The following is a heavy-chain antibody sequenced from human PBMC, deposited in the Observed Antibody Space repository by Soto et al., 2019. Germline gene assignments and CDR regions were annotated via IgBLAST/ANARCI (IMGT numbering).Heavy chain of an antibody. CDR1: GFTFISYS. CDR2: ISSSSSYI. CDR3: ARETPYYYDSSGYPPVFDY. Sequence: GGSLRLSCASSGFTFISYSMNWVRQAPGKGLEWVSSISSSSSYIYYADSVKGRFTISRDNAKNSLYLQMNSLRAEDTAVYYCARETPYYYDSSGYPPVFDYWGQGTLVTVSS. D-gene: IGHD3-22*01. V-gene: IGHV3-21*01. J-gene: IGHJ4*02.